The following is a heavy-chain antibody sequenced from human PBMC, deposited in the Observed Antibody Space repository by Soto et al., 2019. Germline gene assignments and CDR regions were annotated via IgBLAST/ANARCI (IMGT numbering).Heavy chain of an antibody. V-gene: IGHV3-23*01. CDR2: ISGSGGST. D-gene: IGHD6-6*01. CDR1: GFTFSSYA. Sequence: EVQLLESGGGLVQPGGSLRLSCAASGFTFSSYAMSWVRQAPGKGLEWVSAISGSGGSTYYADSVKGRFTISRDNSKNSLYLQMNSRRADDKAVYYCANEQREELVRVGYFDSWGHGSLLIVSA. CDR3: ANEQREELVRVGYFDS. J-gene: IGHJ5*01.